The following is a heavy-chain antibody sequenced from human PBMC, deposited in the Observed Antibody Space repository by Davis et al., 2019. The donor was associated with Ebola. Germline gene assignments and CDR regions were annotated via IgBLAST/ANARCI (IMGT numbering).Heavy chain of an antibody. CDR2: TTGSGGSA. V-gene: IGHV3-23*01. Sequence: AESLTLPCAASGFIFSNYRMNWVRQAPGEGPEWISGTTGSGGSAYYADSVTGRFTISRDNSNSTLSLQMNSLRAEDTAIYYCAKGADCGVDWSSRPGGLEIWGQGTTVTVSS. J-gene: IGHJ3*02. CDR1: GFIFSNYR. CDR3: AKGADCGVDWSSRPGGLEI. D-gene: IGHD2-21*01.